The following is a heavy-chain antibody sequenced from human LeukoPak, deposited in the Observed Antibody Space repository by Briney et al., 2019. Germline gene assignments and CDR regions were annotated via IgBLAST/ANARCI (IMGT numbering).Heavy chain of an antibody. Sequence: SVKVSCKASGGAFSRYAVSWVRRAPGQGLEWIGGLIPILGTPDYAQKFQGRVTINADESTTTVYMDLSSLRSEDTAVYYCARDEGGAAAVHHGHYGMDVWGQGTTVTVSS. D-gene: IGHD6-13*01. V-gene: IGHV1-69*13. CDR3: ARDEGGAAAVHHGHYGMDV. CDR1: GGAFSRYA. CDR2: LIPILGTP. J-gene: IGHJ6*02.